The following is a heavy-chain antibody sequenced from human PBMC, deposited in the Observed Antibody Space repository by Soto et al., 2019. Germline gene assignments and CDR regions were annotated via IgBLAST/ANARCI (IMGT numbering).Heavy chain of an antibody. V-gene: IGHV4-39*01. CDR3: ARLGWGNGDSDY. CDR1: GGSISKSNYF. D-gene: IGHD2-21*01. Sequence: QLQLHESGLGLVKSSETLSLTCTVSGGSISKSNYFWGWIRQAPGKGLEWIASILYTGTTSYNSSLKSRVAISVDTSKNQFSLKLNSVTAADTAVYYCARLGWGNGDSDYWGQGTLVTVSS. J-gene: IGHJ4*02. CDR2: ILYTGTT.